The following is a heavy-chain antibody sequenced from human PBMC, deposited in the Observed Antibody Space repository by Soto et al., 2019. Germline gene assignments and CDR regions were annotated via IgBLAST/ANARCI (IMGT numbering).Heavy chain of an antibody. CDR3: AREDYDFWSGYQNWFDP. D-gene: IGHD3-3*01. J-gene: IGHJ5*02. Sequence: QVPLVQSGAEVKKPGSSVKVSCKASGGTFSSYAISWVRQAPGQGLEWMGGIIPIFGTANYAQKFQGRVTITADESTSTAYMELSSLRSEDTAVYYCAREDYDFWSGYQNWFDPWGQGTLVTVSS. CDR2: IIPIFGTA. V-gene: IGHV1-69*01. CDR1: GGTFSSYA.